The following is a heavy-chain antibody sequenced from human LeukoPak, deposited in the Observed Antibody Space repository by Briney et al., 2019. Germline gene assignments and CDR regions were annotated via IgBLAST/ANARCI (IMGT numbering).Heavy chain of an antibody. CDR2: FDPEHGET. D-gene: IGHD1-1*01. V-gene: IGHV1-24*01. Sequence: ASVKVSCKVFGYTLTDLSMHWVRQAPGKGLEWMGRFDPEHGETIYAQQFQGRVTMTEDTSTDTAYMELSSLRSEDTAIYYCATATLGVGALDLWGQGTMVTVSS. J-gene: IGHJ3*01. CDR3: ATATLGVGALDL. CDR1: GYTLTDLS.